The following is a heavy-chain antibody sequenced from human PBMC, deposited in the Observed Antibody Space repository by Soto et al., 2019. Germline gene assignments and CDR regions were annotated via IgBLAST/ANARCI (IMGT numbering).Heavy chain of an antibody. D-gene: IGHD2-21*02. CDR2: ISSSGST. CDR1: GDSIGGVGY. Sequence: TLSLTCTVSGDSIGGVGYWSCIRQVPGRGLEWIGCISSSGSTYYNPALNNRISLSLDTSQNQFSLKLLSVTAADTAIYYCARSGVTGIVIPSHWFDPWDQGTLVTVSS. J-gene: IGHJ5*02. V-gene: IGHV4-31*03. CDR3: ARSGVTGIVIPSHWFDP.